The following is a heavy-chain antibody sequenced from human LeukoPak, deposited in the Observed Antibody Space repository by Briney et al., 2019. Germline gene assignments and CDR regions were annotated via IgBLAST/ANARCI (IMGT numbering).Heavy chain of an antibody. CDR2: IYYSGST. J-gene: IGHJ5*02. V-gene: IGHV4-39*07. CDR1: GGSISNYY. D-gene: IGHD2-21*02. CDR3: ARGRWVEVTAIPIWFDP. Sequence: SETLSLTCTVSGGSISNYYWGWIRQPPGKGLEWIGSIYYSGSTYYNPSLKSRVTISVDTSKNQFSLKLSSVTAADTAVYYCARGRWVEVTAIPIWFDPWGQGTLVTVSS.